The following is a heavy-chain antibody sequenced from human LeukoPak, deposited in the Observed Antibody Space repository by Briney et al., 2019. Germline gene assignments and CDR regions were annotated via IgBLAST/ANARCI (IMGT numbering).Heavy chain of an antibody. CDR2: INHSGST. J-gene: IGHJ6*02. V-gene: IGHV4-34*01. Sequence: SSETLSLTCAVYGGSFSGYYWSWIRQPPGKGLEWIGEINHSGSTNYNPSLKSRVTISVDTSKNQFSLKLSSVTAADTAVYYCASSEGYYYYGMDVWGQGTTDTVSS. CDR1: GGSFSGYY. CDR3: ASSEGYYYYGMDV.